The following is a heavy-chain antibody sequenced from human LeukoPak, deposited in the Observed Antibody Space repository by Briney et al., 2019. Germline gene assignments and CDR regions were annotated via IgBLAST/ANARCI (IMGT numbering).Heavy chain of an antibody. D-gene: IGHD4-17*01. Sequence: ASVKVSCKASGGTFSSYAINWVRQATGQGLEWMGWMNPNSGNTGYAQKFQGRVTITRNTSISTAYMELSSLRSEDTAVYYCARGHHGDFNYWGQGTLVTVSS. J-gene: IGHJ4*02. CDR2: MNPNSGNT. V-gene: IGHV1-8*03. CDR3: ARGHHGDFNY. CDR1: GGTFSSYA.